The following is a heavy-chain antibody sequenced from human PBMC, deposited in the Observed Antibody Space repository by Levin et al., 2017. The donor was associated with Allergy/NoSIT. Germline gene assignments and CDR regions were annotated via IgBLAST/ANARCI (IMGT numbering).Heavy chain of an antibody. Sequence: PSETLSLTCTVSGGSISNYYWSWIRQPPGKGLEWIGYIYYSGSTNYNPSLKSRVTISVDTSKSQFSLKLTSVTAADTAVYFCARMRDTAMVDPFDYWGQGTLVTVSS. V-gene: IGHV4-59*01. CDR3: ARMRDTAMVDPFDY. J-gene: IGHJ4*02. D-gene: IGHD5-18*01. CDR2: IYYSGST. CDR1: GGSISNYY.